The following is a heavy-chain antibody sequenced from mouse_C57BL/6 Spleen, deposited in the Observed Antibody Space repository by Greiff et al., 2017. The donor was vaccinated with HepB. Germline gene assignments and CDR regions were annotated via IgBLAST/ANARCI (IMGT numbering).Heavy chain of an antibody. Sequence: EVKLMESEGGLVQPGSSMKLSCTASGFTFSDYYMAWVRQVPEKGLEWVANINYDGSSTYYLDSLKSRFIISRDNAKNILYLQMSSLKSEDTATYYCARGPSYYDYGFAYWGQGTLVTVSA. V-gene: IGHV5-16*01. CDR1: GFTFSDYY. CDR3: ARGPSYYDYGFAY. J-gene: IGHJ3*01. D-gene: IGHD2-4*01. CDR2: INYDGSST.